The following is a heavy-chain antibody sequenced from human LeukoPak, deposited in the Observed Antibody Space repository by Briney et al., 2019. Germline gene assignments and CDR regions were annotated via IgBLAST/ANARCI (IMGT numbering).Heavy chain of an antibody. CDR1: GFTFRTSW. CDR3: SRSDWFDP. V-gene: IGHV3-74*01. CDR2: ISSDESER. Sequence: PGGSLRLSCSASGFTFRTSWMHWVRQAPGKGLVWVSRISSDESERYYADSVKGRFTISRDNAKSTLYLQMDSLRAEDTAVYYCSRSDWFDPWGQGTLVTVSS. J-gene: IGHJ5*02.